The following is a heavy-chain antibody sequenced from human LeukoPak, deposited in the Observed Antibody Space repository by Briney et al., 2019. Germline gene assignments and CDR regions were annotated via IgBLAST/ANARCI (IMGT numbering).Heavy chain of an antibody. D-gene: IGHD6-19*01. J-gene: IGHJ4*02. CDR1: GFSFSSYS. Sequence: GGSLRLSCAASGFSFSSYSMHWVRQAPGKGLEWVSFIESDGSNEYYADSVKGRFTISRDNSKNTVYVQMNSLRAEDTAVYYCAKEGSGWYYLDYWGQGTVVTVSS. CDR3: AKEGSGWYYLDY. V-gene: IGHV3-30*02. CDR2: IESDGSNE.